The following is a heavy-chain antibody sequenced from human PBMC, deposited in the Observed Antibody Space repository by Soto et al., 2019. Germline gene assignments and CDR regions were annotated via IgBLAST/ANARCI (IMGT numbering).Heavy chain of an antibody. Sequence: EVQLVESGGGFVKPGGSLRLSCAASGFDFSDTWMNWVRQTPDKGLEWVARIKRKTEGGTTNYAAPVKGRLTLSRDDSKQMVFLQMDNLKREDTGVYYCTADSSSSSAWANDYWGQGTLVTVSS. V-gene: IGHV3-15*07. CDR3: TADSSSSSAWANDY. CDR1: GFDFSDTW. CDR2: IKRKTEGGTT. D-gene: IGHD6-19*01. J-gene: IGHJ4*02.